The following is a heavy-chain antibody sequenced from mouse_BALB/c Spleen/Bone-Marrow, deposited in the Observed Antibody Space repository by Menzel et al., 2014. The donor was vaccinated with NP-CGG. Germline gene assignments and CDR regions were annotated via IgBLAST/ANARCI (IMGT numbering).Heavy chain of an antibody. J-gene: IGHJ4*01. CDR2: IDPANGNT. Sequence: VQLQQSGAELVKPGASVKLSCTASGFNIKDTYMHWVKQRPEQGLEWIGRIDPANGNTKYDPTFQGKATITADTSSNTAYLQLSRLTSEDTAVYFCGGACYGNYPYAMDYWGQGTSVTVSS. CDR1: GFNIKDTY. CDR3: GGACYGNYPYAMDY. V-gene: IGHV14-3*02. D-gene: IGHD2-10*01.